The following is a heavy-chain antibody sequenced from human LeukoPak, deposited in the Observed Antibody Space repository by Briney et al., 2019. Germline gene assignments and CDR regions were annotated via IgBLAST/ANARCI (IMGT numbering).Heavy chain of an antibody. Sequence: GRPLRLSCAASGFTFDDYAMHWVRQAPGKGLEWVSGISWNSGSIGYADSVKGRFTISRDNAKNSLYLQMNSLRAEDTALYYCAKDRSGSYYVGFDYWGQGTLVTVSS. V-gene: IGHV3-9*01. D-gene: IGHD1-26*01. CDR3: AKDRSGSYYVGFDY. CDR2: ISWNSGSI. CDR1: GFTFDDYA. J-gene: IGHJ4*02.